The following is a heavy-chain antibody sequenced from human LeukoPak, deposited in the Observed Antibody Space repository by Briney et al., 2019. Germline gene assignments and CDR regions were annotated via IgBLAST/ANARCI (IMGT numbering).Heavy chain of an antibody. V-gene: IGHV3-49*03. J-gene: IGHJ3*01. CDR1: GVTFDDYA. Sequence: GGSLRLSCTGSGVTFDDYAMNWFRQAPGQGLEWVGFIRSKPYGGTTESAASVKGRFTISTDDSRSIAYLQMNSPRTEDTAVYYCTRVRYSGLRGRLDAFDVWGLRTMVTVSS. CDR3: TRVRYSGLRGRLDAFDV. CDR2: IRSKPYGGTT. D-gene: IGHD5-12*01.